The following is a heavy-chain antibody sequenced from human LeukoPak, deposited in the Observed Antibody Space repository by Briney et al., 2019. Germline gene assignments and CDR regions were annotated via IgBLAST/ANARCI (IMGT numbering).Heavy chain of an antibody. V-gene: IGHV3-11*01. CDR1: GFTFSDYY. CDR2: ISSSGSTI. D-gene: IGHD6-13*01. J-gene: IGHJ4*02. Sequence: PGGSLRLSCAASGFTFSDYYMSWIRQAPGKGLEWVSYISSSGSTIYYADSVKGRFTISRDNAKNSLYLQMNSLRVEDTAVYYCAKDILAAGLFFDYWGQGILVTVSS. CDR3: AKDILAAGLFFDY.